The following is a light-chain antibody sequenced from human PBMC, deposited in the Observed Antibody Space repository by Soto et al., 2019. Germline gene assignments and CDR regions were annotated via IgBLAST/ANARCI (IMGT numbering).Light chain of an antibody. CDR1: QSIGSW. CDR3: QQYNDFQYT. CDR2: KAT. Sequence: DIQMTQSPSTLSASVGDGVTITCRASQSIGSWLAWYQQKPGKAPKLLIYKATNLQSRVPSRFNGSGSGTDFSLTISSLQPVDSATYFCQQYNDFQYTFGPGTKLEI. V-gene: IGKV1-5*03. J-gene: IGKJ2*01.